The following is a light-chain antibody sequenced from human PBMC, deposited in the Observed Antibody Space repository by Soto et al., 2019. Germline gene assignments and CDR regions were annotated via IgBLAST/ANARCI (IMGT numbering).Light chain of an antibody. J-gene: IGKJ4*01. V-gene: IGKV3-20*01. CDR3: QQYGSSLKIT. Sequence: VLTQSPGTLSLSPGERATLSCRASQGVTSSYLGWYQQKPGQAPRLLIFGAYTRATGIPDRFSGSGLGTDFTLTISRLEPEDFAVYYCQQYGSSLKITFGGGTKVDIK. CDR1: QGVTSSY. CDR2: GAY.